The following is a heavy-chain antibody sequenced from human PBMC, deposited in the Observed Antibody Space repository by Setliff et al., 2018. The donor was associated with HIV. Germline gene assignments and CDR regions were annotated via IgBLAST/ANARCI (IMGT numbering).Heavy chain of an antibody. V-gene: IGHV3-48*02. CDR1: GFSFSSYS. CDR2: INTATVTTT. D-gene: IGHD1-26*01. J-gene: IGHJ4*02. CDR3: ARVGRIYYFEH. Sequence: GGSLRLSCAASGFSFSSYSMNLVRQAPGKGLEWIAYINTATVTTTVYYADSVKGRFTVSRDNAKNSLFLDMNSLRDDDSAVYYCARVGRIYYFEHWGQGTVVTVSS.